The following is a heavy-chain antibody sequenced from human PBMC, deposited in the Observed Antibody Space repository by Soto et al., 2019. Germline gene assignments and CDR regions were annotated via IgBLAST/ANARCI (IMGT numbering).Heavy chain of an antibody. V-gene: IGHV3-23*01. CDR2: MSASGDYT. D-gene: IGHD3-10*01. J-gene: IGHJ4*02. CDR3: ARASASLYRYEYY. CDR1: GYTFSNYA. Sequence: GGSLRLSCVASGYTFSNYAMSWVRQAPGKGLEWLSAMSASGDYTYYADSVKGRFTISRDNSKNTLYLQVNSLRVEDTAIYYCARASASLYRYEYYWGPGTLVTVSS.